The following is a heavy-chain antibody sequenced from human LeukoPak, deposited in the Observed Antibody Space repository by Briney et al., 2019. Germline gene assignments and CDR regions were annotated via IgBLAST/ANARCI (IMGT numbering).Heavy chain of an antibody. D-gene: IGHD3-10*01. CDR1: GGSISSSNW. CDR3: ARARVLLWFGERRYYFDY. V-gene: IGHV4-4*02. Sequence: PSETLSLTCAVSGGSISSSNWWSWVRQPPGKGLEWIGEIYHSGSTNYNPPLKSRVTISVDKSKNQFSLKLSSVTAADTAVYYCARARVLLWFGERRYYFDYWGQGTLVTVSS. CDR2: IYHSGST. J-gene: IGHJ4*02.